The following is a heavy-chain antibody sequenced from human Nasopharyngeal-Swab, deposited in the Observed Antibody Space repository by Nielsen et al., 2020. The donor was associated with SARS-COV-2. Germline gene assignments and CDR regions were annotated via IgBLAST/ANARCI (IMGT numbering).Heavy chain of an antibody. CDR3: AKDLVVVITPNGMDV. Sequence: VRHAPGKGLEWVSAISGSGGSTYYADSVKGRFTISRDNSKKTLYLQMNSLRAEDTVVYYCAKDLVVVITPNGMDVWGQGTTVTVSS. D-gene: IGHD3-22*01. V-gene: IGHV3-23*01. CDR2: ISGSGGST. J-gene: IGHJ6*02.